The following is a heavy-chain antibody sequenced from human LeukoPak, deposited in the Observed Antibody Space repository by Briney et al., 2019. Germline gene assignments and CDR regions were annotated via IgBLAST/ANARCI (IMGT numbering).Heavy chain of an antibody. V-gene: IGHV4-34*01. D-gene: IGHD6-13*01. CDR3: ARGTAAAKIDH. J-gene: IGHJ5*02. CDR1: GGSFSGYY. CDR2: INHSGST. Sequence: SETLSLTCAVYGGSFSGYYWSWIRQPPGKGLEWIGEINHSGSTNYNPSLKSRVTISVDTSKNQFSLKLSSVTAADTAVYYCARGTAAAKIDHWGQGTLVTVSS.